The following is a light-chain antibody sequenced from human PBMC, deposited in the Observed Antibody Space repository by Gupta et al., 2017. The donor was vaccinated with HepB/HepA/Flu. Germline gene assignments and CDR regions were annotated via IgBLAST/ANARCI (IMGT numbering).Light chain of an antibody. CDR2: SAS. CDR3: QQYNNWLT. J-gene: IGKJ4*01. V-gene: IGKV3-15*01. CDR1: QSVSNK. Sequence: EVVMTQSPATLSVSPGERVTLSCRASQSVSNKLAWYQQKPGQAPRLLIYSASTRATGFPARFSGSGSGTEFTLTISSLQSEDSAVYYCQQYNNWLTFGGGTKVEIK.